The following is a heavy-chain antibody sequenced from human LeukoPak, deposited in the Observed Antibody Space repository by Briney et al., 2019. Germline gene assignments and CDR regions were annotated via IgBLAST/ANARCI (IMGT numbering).Heavy chain of an antibody. CDR2: ISGSGGST. CDR1: GFTFISYA. Sequence: GSLLLSCAASGFTFISYAMSWVRPAPGKGLEWVSAISGSGGSTYYADSVKGRFTISRDNSKNTLYLQMNSLRAEDTAVYYCAIIVSSSQIDYWGQGTLVTVSS. V-gene: IGHV3-23*01. J-gene: IGHJ4*02. D-gene: IGHD6-6*01. CDR3: AIIVSSSQIDY.